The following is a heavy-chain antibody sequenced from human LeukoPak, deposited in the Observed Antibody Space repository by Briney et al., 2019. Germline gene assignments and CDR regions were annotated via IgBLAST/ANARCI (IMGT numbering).Heavy chain of an antibody. CDR2: IYYSGST. D-gene: IGHD6-13*01. CDR3: ASFIAAAGTNWFDP. Sequence: KPSETLSLTCTVSGGSISSYYWSWIRQPPGKGLEWIGYIYYSGSTNYNPSLKSRVTISVDTSKNQFSLKLSSVTAADTAVYYCASFIAAAGTNWFDPWGQGTLVTVSS. V-gene: IGHV4-59*01. J-gene: IGHJ5*02. CDR1: GGSISSYY.